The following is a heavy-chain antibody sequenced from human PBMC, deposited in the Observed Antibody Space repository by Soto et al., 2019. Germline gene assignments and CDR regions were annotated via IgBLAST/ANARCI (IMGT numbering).Heavy chain of an antibody. D-gene: IGHD3-16*01. Sequence: SETLSLTCTVSGGSISSGGYYWSWIRQHPGKGLEWIGYIYYSGSTYYTPSLKSRVTISVDTSKNQFPLKLSSVTAADTAVYYCARSVAYVSDYYYYYGMDVWGQGTTVTVSS. CDR2: IYYSGST. CDR3: ARSVAYVSDYYYYYGMDV. CDR1: GGSISSGGYY. J-gene: IGHJ6*02. V-gene: IGHV4-31*03.